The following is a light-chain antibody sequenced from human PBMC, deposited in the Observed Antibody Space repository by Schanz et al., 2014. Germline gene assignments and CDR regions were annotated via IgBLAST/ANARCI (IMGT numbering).Light chain of an antibody. Sequence: IQLTQSPSPLSASVGDSVTITCRASQGIGSYLAWYQQKPGKAPQLLIYAASTLQSGVPSRFGGSGSGTDFTLTISSLQPEDFATYYCHQSYSTPHTFGRGTNLEIK. V-gene: IGKV1-39*01. CDR1: QGIGSY. CDR2: AAS. J-gene: IGKJ2*01. CDR3: HQSYSTPHT.